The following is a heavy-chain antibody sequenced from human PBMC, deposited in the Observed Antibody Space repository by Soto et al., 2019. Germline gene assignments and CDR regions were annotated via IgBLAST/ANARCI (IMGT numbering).Heavy chain of an antibody. D-gene: IGHD4-4*01. Sequence: EVRLVESGGGLVQPGGSLRLSCAASGFTFSNYWMHWARQAPGKGLVWVSRISRDGSSTNYADSVKGRFTISRDNAENTLYLQMNSLRAEDTAVFYCARGGNDYTSPRGHDYWGQGTLVTVSS. CDR1: GFTFSNYW. CDR2: ISRDGSST. CDR3: ARGGNDYTSPRGHDY. V-gene: IGHV3-74*01. J-gene: IGHJ4*02.